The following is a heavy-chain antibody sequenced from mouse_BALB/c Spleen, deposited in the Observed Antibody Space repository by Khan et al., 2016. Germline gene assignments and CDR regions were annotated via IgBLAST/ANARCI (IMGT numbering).Heavy chain of an antibody. V-gene: IGHV3-2*02. J-gene: IGHJ4*01. Sequence: EVQLQESGPGLVKPSQSLSLTCTVTGYSITSDYAWNWIRQFPGNRMEWMGYISYSGSTSYNPSLKSRISITRENSKKQFFLQLNSVTSEDTATYYYSRSDYGGNDAMDYWGQGTSVTVSS. D-gene: IGHD1-1*01. CDR3: SRSDYGGNDAMDY. CDR2: ISYSGST. CDR1: GYSITSDYA.